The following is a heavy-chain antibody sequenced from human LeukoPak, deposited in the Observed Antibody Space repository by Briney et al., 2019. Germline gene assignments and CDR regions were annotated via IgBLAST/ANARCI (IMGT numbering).Heavy chain of an antibody. Sequence: GGSLRLSCAASGFTVSSNYMSWVRQAPGKGLEWVSVIYSGGSTYYADSVKGRFTISRDNSKNTLYLQMNSLRAEDTAVYYCAKDRVSEGTNRYFDYWGQGTLVTVSS. CDR1: GFTVSSNY. J-gene: IGHJ4*02. V-gene: IGHV3-53*01. D-gene: IGHD1-14*01. CDR3: AKDRVSEGTNRYFDY. CDR2: IYSGGST.